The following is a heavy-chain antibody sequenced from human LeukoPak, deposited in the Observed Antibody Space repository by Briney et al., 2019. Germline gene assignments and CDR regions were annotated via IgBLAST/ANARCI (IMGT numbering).Heavy chain of an antibody. CDR2: IIPVLNIT. V-gene: IGHV1-69*04. J-gene: IGHJ6*02. Sequence: GASVKVSCKTSGRTFSSSAITWVRQAPGQGLEWMGRIIPVLNITSYAQKFQGRVTITADTSTSTVYMELSSLRSEETAVYYCARDQGLTAPPPYGLDVWGQGTTVIVSS. D-gene: IGHD4/OR15-4a*01. CDR1: GRTFSSSA. CDR3: ARDQGLTAPPPYGLDV.